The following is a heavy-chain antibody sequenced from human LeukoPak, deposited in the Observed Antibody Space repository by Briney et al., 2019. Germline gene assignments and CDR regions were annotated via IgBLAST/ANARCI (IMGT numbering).Heavy chain of an antibody. CDR2: IHTSGST. V-gene: IGHV4-4*07. CDR3: AREVPGCTNGACRNY. D-gene: IGHD2-8*01. J-gene: IGHJ4*02. Sequence: PSETLSLTCTVSGGSLSTYYWSWIRQSAGKGLEWIGRIHTSGSTNYNPSLKSRVTMSVDTSKNQFSLRLSSVTAADTALYYCAREVPGCTNGACRNYWGQGTLVTVSS. CDR1: GGSLSTYY.